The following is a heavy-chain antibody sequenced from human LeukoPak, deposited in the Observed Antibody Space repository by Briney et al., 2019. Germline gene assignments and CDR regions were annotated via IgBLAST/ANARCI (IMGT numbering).Heavy chain of an antibody. CDR3: ARGEGSSKFDY. D-gene: IGHD3-10*01. Sequence: ASVKVSCKASGYTFINYGISWVRQAPGQGLEWMGWIHPNSGGRNYAQKFQGRVTMTRDTSISTAYMELSRLTSDDTAVYYCARGEGSSKFDYWGQGALVTVSS. CDR1: GYTFINYG. V-gene: IGHV1-2*02. J-gene: IGHJ4*02. CDR2: IHPNSGGR.